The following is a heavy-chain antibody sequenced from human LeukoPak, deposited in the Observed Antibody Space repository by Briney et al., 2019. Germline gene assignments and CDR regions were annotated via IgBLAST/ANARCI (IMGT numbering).Heavy chain of an antibody. Sequence: PGGSLTLSCAASGFTISSSCNSWGRHPPGKGLGLVANIKQDGSEINYVDSVDGRLSISRVNAKNSLYLQMNSLITDAPPVYYCARDSFWTPDDWGQGTLVTVS. CDR1: GFTISSSC. D-gene: IGHD3/OR15-3a*01. CDR2: IKQDGSEI. J-gene: IGHJ4*02. CDR3: ARDSFWTPDD. V-gene: IGHV3-7*01.